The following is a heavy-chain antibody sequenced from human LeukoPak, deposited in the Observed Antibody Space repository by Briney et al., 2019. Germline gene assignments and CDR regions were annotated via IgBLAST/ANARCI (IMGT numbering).Heavy chain of an antibody. CDR3: ARATGSGSYYYYYMDV. CDR1: GYTFTSYG. V-gene: IGHV1-18*01. Sequence: GASVKVSCKASGYTFTSYGISWVRQAPGQGLEWMGWISAYNGNTNYAQKLQGRVTMTTDTSTSTAYMALRSLRSDDTAVYYCARATGSGSYYYYYMDVWGKGTTVTISS. CDR2: ISAYNGNT. J-gene: IGHJ6*03. D-gene: IGHD3-10*01.